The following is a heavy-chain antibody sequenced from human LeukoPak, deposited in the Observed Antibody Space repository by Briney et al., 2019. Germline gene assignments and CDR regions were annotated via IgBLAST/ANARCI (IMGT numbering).Heavy chain of an antibody. CDR3: TTDPISFSYGPHTGDY. V-gene: IGHV3-15*01. Sequence: GGSLRLSCTASGFTFSNAWMSWVRQAPGKGLEWVGRIKSKTDGGTTDYAASVKGSFTISRDDSTNTLYLQMNSRTTEATAVYYCTTDPISFSYGPHTGDYWGQGTLVTVSS. CDR1: GFTFSNAW. CDR2: IKSKTDGGTT. D-gene: IGHD5-18*01. J-gene: IGHJ4*02.